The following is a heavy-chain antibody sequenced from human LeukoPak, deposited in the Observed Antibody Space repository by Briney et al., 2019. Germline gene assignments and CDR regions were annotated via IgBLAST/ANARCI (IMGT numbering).Heavy chain of an antibody. D-gene: IGHD2-2*02. CDR3: ARRGRGYCSSTSCYRAGAFDI. CDR2: INHSGST. CDR1: GGSFSGYY. V-gene: IGHV4-34*01. J-gene: IGHJ3*02. Sequence: SETLSLTCAVYGGSFSGYYWSWIRQPPGKGLEWIGEINHSGSTNHNPSLKSRVTISVDTSKNQFSLKLSSVTAADTAVYYCARRGRGYCSSTSCYRAGAFDIWGQGTMVTVSS.